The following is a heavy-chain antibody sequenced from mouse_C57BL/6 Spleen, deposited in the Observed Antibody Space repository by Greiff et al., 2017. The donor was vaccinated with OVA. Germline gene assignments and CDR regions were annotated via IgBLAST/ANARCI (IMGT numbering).Heavy chain of an antibody. CDR3: ARRGYGNRYWYFDV. J-gene: IGHJ1*03. CDR1: GFTFSDYG. Sequence: EVQGVESGGGLVQPGGSLKLSCAASGFTFSDYGMAWVRQAPRKGPAWVAFISNLAYSIYYADTVTGRFTISRENAKNTLYLEMSSLRSEDTAMYYCARRGYGNRYWYFDVWGTGTTVTVSS. V-gene: IGHV5-15*01. CDR2: ISNLAYSI. D-gene: IGHD2-1*01.